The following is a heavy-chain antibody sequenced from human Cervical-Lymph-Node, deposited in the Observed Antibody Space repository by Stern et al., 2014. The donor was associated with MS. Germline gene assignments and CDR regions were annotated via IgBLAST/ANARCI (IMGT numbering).Heavy chain of an antibody. J-gene: IGHJ2*01. D-gene: IGHD4-17*01. Sequence: VQLVESGGGVVQPGRSLRVSCAASGFDFSHYGMNWVRQAPGKGLACGAFISYDVSTKYYADSVKGRFTISRDNSNDMVYLQMDSLRTEDTAVYYCAKDWEYDGDIGWYSDVWGRGTLVTVSS. CDR2: ISYDVSTK. CDR1: GFDFSHYG. CDR3: AKDWEYDGDIGWYSDV. V-gene: IGHV3-30*18.